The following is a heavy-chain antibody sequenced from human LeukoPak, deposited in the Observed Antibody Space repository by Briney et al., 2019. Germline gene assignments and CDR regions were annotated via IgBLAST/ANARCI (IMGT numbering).Heavy chain of an antibody. CDR3: ARGRGLRLLGYYYDY. CDR1: GGSFSGYC. Sequence: PSETLSLTCAVSGGSFSGYCWTWIRQAPGKGLEWIGEITFGDNTNFNPSLQSRVTISIDPSKTQFSLELRSVTAADSAVYYCARGRGLRLLGYYYDYWGQGILVTASS. J-gene: IGHJ4*02. D-gene: IGHD2-8*02. V-gene: IGHV4-34*01. CDR2: ITFGDNT.